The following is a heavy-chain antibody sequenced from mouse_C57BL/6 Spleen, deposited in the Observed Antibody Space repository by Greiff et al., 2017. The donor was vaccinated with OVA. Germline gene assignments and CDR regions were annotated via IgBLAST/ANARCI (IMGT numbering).Heavy chain of an antibody. CDR1: GYSITSGYY. V-gene: IGHV3-6*01. Sequence: ESGPGLVKPSQSLSLTCSVTGYSITSGYYWNWIRQFPGNKLEWMGYISYDGSNNYNPSLKNRISITRDTSKNQFFLKLNSVTTEDTATYYCARRRYGSSSDWYFDVWGTGTTVTVSS. CDR2: ISYDGSN. J-gene: IGHJ1*03. D-gene: IGHD1-1*01. CDR3: ARRRYGSSSDWYFDV.